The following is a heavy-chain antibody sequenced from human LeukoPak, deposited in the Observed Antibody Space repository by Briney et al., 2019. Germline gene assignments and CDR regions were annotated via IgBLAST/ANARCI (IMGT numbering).Heavy chain of an antibody. V-gene: IGHV4-39*07. CDR1: GGSISSSSYY. CDR3: ALDRLATTATKY. J-gene: IGHJ4*02. D-gene: IGHD6-13*01. CDR2: IYYSGST. Sequence: PSETLSLTCTVSGGSISSSSYYWGWIRQPPGKGLEWIGSIYYSGSTYYNPSLKSRVTISVDTSKNQFSLKLSSVTAADTAVYYCALDRLATTATKYWGQGALVTVSS.